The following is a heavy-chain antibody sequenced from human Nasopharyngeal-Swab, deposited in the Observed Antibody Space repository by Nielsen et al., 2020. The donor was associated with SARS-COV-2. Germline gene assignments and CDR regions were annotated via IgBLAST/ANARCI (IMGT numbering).Heavy chain of an antibody. D-gene: IGHD3-9*01. CDR2: INPSGGST. CDR1: GYTFTSYD. CDR3: ARPSYDILGVDLYYFDY. Sequence: ASVKVSCKASGYTFTSYDVNWVRQAPGQGLEWMGIINPSGGSTSYAQKFQGRVTMTRDTSTSTVYMELSSLRSEDTAVYYCARPSYDILGVDLYYFDYWGQGTLVTVSS. J-gene: IGHJ4*02. V-gene: IGHV1-46*01.